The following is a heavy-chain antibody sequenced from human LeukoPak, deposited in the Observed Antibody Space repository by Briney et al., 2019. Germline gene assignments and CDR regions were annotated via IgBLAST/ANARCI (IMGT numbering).Heavy chain of an antibody. J-gene: IGHJ3*02. CDR2: ISGSGGST. D-gene: IGHD3-3*01. CDR3: AKDGDDFWSGYYVSAFGI. V-gene: IGHV3-23*01. CDR1: GFTFSSYA. Sequence: GGSLRLSCAASGFTFSSYAMSWVRQAPGKGLEWVSAISGSGGSTYYADSVKGRFTISRDNSKNTLYLQMNSLRAEDTAVYYCAKDGDDFWSGYYVSAFGIWGQGTMVTVSS.